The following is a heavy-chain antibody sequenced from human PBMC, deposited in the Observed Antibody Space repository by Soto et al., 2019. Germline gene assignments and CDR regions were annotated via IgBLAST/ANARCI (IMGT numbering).Heavy chain of an antibody. Sequence: GGSLRLSCAASGFTFSSYAMSWVRQAPGKGLEWVSAISGSGGSTYYADSVKGRFTISRDNSKNTLYLQMNSLRAEDTAVYYCARDNTIFGVVILGYYYYGMDVWGQGTTVTVSS. J-gene: IGHJ6*02. V-gene: IGHV3-23*01. CDR1: GFTFSSYA. CDR2: ISGSGGST. D-gene: IGHD3-3*01. CDR3: ARDNTIFGVVILGYYYYGMDV.